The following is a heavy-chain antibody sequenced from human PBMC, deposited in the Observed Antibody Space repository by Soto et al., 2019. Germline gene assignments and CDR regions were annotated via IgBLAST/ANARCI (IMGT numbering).Heavy chain of an antibody. CDR2: ISGSGSST. V-gene: IGHV3-23*01. Sequence: SWVRQNKGKGLEWVSAISGSGSSTYYADSVKGRFTISRDNSKNTLYLQMNSLRAEDTAVYYCAKDGTGVVPAPYGMDIWGQGTTVTVSS. CDR3: AKDGTGVVPAPYGMDI. J-gene: IGHJ6*02. D-gene: IGHD2-2*01.